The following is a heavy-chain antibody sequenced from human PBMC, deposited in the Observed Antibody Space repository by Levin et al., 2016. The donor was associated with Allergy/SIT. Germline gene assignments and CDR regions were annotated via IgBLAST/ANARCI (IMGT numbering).Heavy chain of an antibody. J-gene: IGHJ1*01. D-gene: IGHD4-11*01. CDR3: AKDNPYINYFYPLAEYFQH. Sequence: GESLKISCAASGFTFSSYAMSWVRQAPGKGLEWVSAISGSGGSTYYADSVKGRFTISRDNSKNTLYLQMNSLRAEDTAVYYCAKDNPYINYFYPLAEYFQHWGQGTLVTVSS. V-gene: IGHV3-23*01. CDR2: ISGSGGST. CDR1: GFTFSSYA.